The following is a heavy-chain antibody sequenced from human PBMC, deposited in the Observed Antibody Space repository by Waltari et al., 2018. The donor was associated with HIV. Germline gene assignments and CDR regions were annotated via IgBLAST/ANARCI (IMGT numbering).Heavy chain of an antibody. D-gene: IGHD2-15*01. CDR3: ARDLFCSGGTCYRYDVFNI. Sequence: EVQLVESGGGLVKPGGSLRLSCAASGFSFSNYNMNWVRQAPGKGLEWVSSITCSVNYIYYADSVKGRFTISRDNAKNSLYLQMSSLRAEDTAIYYCARDLFCSGGTCYRYDVFNIWGQGTMVTVSS. J-gene: IGHJ3*02. CDR1: GFSFSNYN. CDR2: ITCSVNYI. V-gene: IGHV3-21*01.